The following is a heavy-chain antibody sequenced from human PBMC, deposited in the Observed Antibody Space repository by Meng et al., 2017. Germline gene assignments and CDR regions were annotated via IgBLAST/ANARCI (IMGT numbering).Heavy chain of an antibody. CDR1: GGSISSYY. V-gene: IGHV4-59*01. J-gene: IGHJ4*02. CDR3: ARPLGYSRGWYGLDY. Sequence: SETLSLTCTVSGGSISSYYWSWIRQPPGKGLEWIGYIYYSGSTNYNPSLKSRVTISVDTSKNQFSLTLSSVTAAETAVYYCARPLGYSRGWYGLDYWGQGTLVTVSS. CDR2: IYYSGST. D-gene: IGHD6-19*01.